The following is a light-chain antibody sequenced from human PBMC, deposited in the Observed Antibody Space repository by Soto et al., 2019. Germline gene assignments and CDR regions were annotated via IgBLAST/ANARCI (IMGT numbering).Light chain of an antibody. CDR2: DAF. Sequence: DRQMTHSPSSRSASVGDRVTMTCQTSQDITNYLKCYQQQPPKAPQILIYDAFNLEAGVPSRFTGSGSGREYTFTIRSMKPEDIATYYCQQYDTLPPTFGPGTKVDIK. CDR3: QQYDTLPPT. J-gene: IGKJ3*01. V-gene: IGKV1-33*01. CDR1: QDITNY.